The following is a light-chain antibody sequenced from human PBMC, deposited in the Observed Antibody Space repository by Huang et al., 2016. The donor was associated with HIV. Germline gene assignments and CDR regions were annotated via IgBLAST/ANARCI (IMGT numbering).Light chain of an antibody. CDR2: AAS. Sequence: IRMTQSPSSLSASTGDRVTITCRANQVINNFLAWYQQRPGSVPKHLIYAASTLQSGVPSRFSGNGSGTDFTLTIGCLHSEDVATYYCQQYDIHPLTFGPGTRVDIK. V-gene: IGKV1-8*01. CDR3: QQYDIHPLT. CDR1: QVINNF. J-gene: IGKJ3*01.